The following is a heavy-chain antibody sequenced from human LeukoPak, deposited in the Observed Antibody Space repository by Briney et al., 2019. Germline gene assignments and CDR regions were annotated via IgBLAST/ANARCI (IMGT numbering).Heavy chain of an antibody. V-gene: IGHV4-59*08. CDR3: ARGKLLWFGELSPYYFDY. Sequence: SETLSLTCTVSGGSISSYYWSWIRQPPGKGLEWIGYIYYSGSTNYNPSLKSRVTISVDTSKNRFSLKLSSVTAADTAVYYCARGKLLWFGELSPYYFDYWGQGTLVTVSS. CDR1: GGSISSYY. J-gene: IGHJ4*02. D-gene: IGHD3-10*01. CDR2: IYYSGST.